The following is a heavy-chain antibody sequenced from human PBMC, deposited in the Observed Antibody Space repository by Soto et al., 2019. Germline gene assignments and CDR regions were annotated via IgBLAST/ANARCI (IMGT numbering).Heavy chain of an antibody. D-gene: IGHD6-19*01. Sequence: QVQLQESGPGLVKPSETLSLTCTVSSDSIAGENWWSWVRQPPGLGLEWIGEVFHTGGTNYNPSLKSRVTMEVDKSKKQFSLKRISATAADTAGYYCARVFSSGSGWMYYFDFWGQGTLVSVSS. CDR3: ARVFSSGSGWMYYFDF. CDR2: VFHTGGT. V-gene: IGHV4-4*02. CDR1: SDSIAGENW. J-gene: IGHJ4*02.